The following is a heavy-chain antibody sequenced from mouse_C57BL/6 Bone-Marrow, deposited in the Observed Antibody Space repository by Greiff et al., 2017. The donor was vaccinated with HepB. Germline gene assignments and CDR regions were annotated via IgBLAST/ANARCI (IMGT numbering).Heavy chain of an antibody. CDR2: IRLKSDNYET. D-gene: IGHD2-12*01. CDR1: GFTFSNYW. V-gene: IGHV6-3*01. J-gene: IGHJ2*01. CDR3: TVCYCYYKNFDY. Sequence: EVKLMESGGGLVQPGGSMKLSCVASGFTFSNYWMNWVRQSPEKGLEWIAQIRLKSDNYETHYGESEKGRFTISRDDSKSSVYLQMNNIRAEGTGIYYCTVCYCYYKNFDYWGQGTTLTVSS.